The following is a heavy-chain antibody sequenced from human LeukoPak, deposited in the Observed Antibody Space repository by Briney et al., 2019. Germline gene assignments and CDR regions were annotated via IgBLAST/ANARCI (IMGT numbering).Heavy chain of an antibody. CDR3: ANEGRIAVACYFDC. CDR1: GFTFDDFA. D-gene: IGHD6-19*01. CDR2: LIEDGGGT. Sequence: PGGSLRLSCAASGFTFDDFAMLWVRQAPGKALEWVSLLIEDGGGTCYADSVTVRFTVSRDNSKNSLYLQMNRLRTEDSALYYCANEGRIAVACYFDCWGQGTLVTVSS. J-gene: IGHJ4*02. V-gene: IGHV3-43*02.